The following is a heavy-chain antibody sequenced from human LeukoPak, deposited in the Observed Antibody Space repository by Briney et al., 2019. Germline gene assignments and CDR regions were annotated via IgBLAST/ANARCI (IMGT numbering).Heavy chain of an antibody. CDR1: GFTFDDYA. CDR3: AKDSVERAAINHHCDY. CDR2: ISAYGDRT. Sequence: GGSLRLSCAASGFTFDDYAMHWVRQVPGKGLEWVSLISAYGDRTYYADSVKGRFTISRGNSKNSVYLQMNSLRPEDTALYYCAKDSVERAAINHHCDYWGQGTLVTVSS. D-gene: IGHD5-24*01. J-gene: IGHJ4*02. V-gene: IGHV3-43*02.